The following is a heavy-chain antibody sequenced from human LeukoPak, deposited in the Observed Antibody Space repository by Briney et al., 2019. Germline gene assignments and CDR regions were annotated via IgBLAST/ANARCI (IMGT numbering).Heavy chain of an antibody. CDR2: VYYTGST. V-gene: IGHV4-59*08. Sequence: SETLSLTCTVSGGSISSYYWSWIRQPPGKGLEWIGYVYYTGSTKYNPSLKSRVTISVDTSKNQFSLKLSYVTAADTAVYYCARHRGSPYSGSYYDFDFWGQGTLVTVSS. CDR3: ARHRGSPYSGSYYDFDF. CDR1: GGSISSYY. J-gene: IGHJ4*02. D-gene: IGHD1-26*01.